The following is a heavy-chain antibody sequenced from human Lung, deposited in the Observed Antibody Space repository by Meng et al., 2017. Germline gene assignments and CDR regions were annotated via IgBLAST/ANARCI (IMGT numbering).Heavy chain of an antibody. Sequence: VQGGGSGGGVVQPGRSLRLSCAASGFSFSSYSMHWVRQAPGKGLEWVTLISYDGSNEYYADSVKGRFTISRDNSKNTVYLEMNSLTPEDTAVYYCARTGIVIESRGWFDPWGQGTLVTVSS. CDR1: GFSFSSYS. CDR3: ARTGIVIESRGWFDP. CDR2: ISYDGSNE. D-gene: IGHD2/OR15-2a*01. J-gene: IGHJ5*02. V-gene: IGHV3-30*01.